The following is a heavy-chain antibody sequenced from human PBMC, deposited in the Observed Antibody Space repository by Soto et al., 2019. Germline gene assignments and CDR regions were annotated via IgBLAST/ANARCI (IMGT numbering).Heavy chain of an antibody. V-gene: IGHV4-4*02. CDR1: GGSISSSNW. J-gene: IGHJ3*02. Sequence: SETLSLTCAVSGGSISSSNWWSWVRQPPGKGLQWIGEIYHSGSTNYIPSLKSRVTISVDKSRNQFSLKLSSVTAADTAVYYCARALILTGYYIHDAFDIWGQGTMVTVSS. CDR3: ARALILTGYYIHDAFDI. D-gene: IGHD3-9*01. CDR2: IYHSGST.